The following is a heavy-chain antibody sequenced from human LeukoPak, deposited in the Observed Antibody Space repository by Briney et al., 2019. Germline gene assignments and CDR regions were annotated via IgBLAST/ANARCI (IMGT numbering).Heavy chain of an antibody. D-gene: IGHD5-12*01. CDR3: ARDLPQGYSGYDSTPVGY. CDR2: ISYDGSNK. J-gene: IGHJ4*02. CDR1: GFTFSSYA. V-gene: IGHV3-30*01. Sequence: SGGSLRLSCAASGFTFSSYAMHWVRQAPGKGLEWVAVISYDGSNKYYADSVKGRFTISRDNSKNTLYLQMNSLRAEDTAVYYCARDLPQGYSGYDSTPVGYWGQGTLVTVSS.